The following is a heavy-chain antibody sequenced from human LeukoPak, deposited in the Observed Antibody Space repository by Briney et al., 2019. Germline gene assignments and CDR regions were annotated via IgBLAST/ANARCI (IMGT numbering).Heavy chain of an antibody. CDR1: GFTFSSYG. CDR2: IRYDGSNK. J-gene: IGHJ3*02. Sequence: GGSLRLSCAASGFTFSSYGMHWVRQAPGKGLEWVAFIRYDGSNKYYADSVKGRFTISRDNSKNTLYLQMNSLRAEDTAVHYCHIAAAGNDAFDIWGQGTMVTVSS. CDR3: HIAAAGNDAFDI. V-gene: IGHV3-30*02. D-gene: IGHD6-13*01.